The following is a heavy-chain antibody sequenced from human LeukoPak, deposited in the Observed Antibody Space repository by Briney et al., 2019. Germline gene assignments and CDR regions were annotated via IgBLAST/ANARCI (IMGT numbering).Heavy chain of an antibody. V-gene: IGHV3-43*02. CDR2: ISGDGGST. D-gene: IGHD3-16*01. J-gene: IGHJ4*02. Sequence: GGSLRLSCAASGFTFDDYAMHWVRQAPGKGLEWVSLISGDGGSTYYADSVKGRFTISRDNSKNSLYLQMNSLRTEDTALYHCAKASNSRGLGYWGQGTLVTVSS. CDR1: GFTFDDYA. CDR3: AKASNSRGLGY.